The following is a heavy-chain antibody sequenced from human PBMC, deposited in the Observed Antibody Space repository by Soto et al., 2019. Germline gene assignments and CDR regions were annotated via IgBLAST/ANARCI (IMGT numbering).Heavy chain of an antibody. CDR1: GGSISSYY. V-gene: IGHV4-59*01. CDR3: ARENHKSDFWSGYHYYYYYMDV. Sequence: PSETLSLTCTVSGGSISSYYWSWIRQPPGKGLEWIGYIYYSGSTNYNPSLKSRVTISVDTSKNQFSLKLSSVTAADTAVYYCARENHKSDFWSGYHYYYYYMDVWGKGTTVTVSS. D-gene: IGHD3-3*01. CDR2: IYYSGST. J-gene: IGHJ6*03.